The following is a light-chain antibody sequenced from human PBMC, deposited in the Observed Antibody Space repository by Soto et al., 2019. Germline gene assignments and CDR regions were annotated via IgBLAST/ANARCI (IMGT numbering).Light chain of an antibody. V-gene: IGKV3-15*01. Sequence: EIVMTQSPATLSVSPGERATLSCRASQSVSSNLAWYQQKPGQAPRLLIYGASTRATGIPATFSASGSGTEFTLTISSLQSEDFAVYYCQQYKNWPLPFGGGTKVEIK. CDR1: QSVSSN. CDR3: QQYKNWPLP. J-gene: IGKJ4*01. CDR2: GAS.